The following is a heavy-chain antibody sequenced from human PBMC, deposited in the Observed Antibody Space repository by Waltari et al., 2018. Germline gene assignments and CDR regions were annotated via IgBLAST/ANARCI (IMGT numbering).Heavy chain of an antibody. J-gene: IGHJ4*02. CDR3: TGTTVAVAGTV. CDR1: GFTFSSYW. CDR2: IKPDGSEK. D-gene: IGHD6-19*01. Sequence: EVQLVESGGGLVQPGGSLRLSCAASGFTFSSYWMTWVRQAPGKGLEWVANIKPDGSEKYSVDSVKGRFTISRDNARNSLYLQMNSLRAEDTALYYCTGTTVAVAGTVWGQGTLVTVSS. V-gene: IGHV3-7*01.